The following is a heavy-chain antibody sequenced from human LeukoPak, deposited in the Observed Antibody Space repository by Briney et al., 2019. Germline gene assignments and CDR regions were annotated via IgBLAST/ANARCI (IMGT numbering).Heavy chain of an antibody. CDR3: ARDLLFRTYYFDY. D-gene: IGHD1-26*01. CDR1: GLTASSNS. CDR2: ISSSSTTI. J-gene: IGHJ4*02. V-gene: IGHV3-48*02. Sequence: PGGSLRLSCAASGLTASSNSMSWACQAPGKGLEWVSYISSSSTTIYYADSVKGRFTISRDNAKNSLYLQMNSLRDEDTAVYYCARDLLFRTYYFDYWGQGTLVTVSS.